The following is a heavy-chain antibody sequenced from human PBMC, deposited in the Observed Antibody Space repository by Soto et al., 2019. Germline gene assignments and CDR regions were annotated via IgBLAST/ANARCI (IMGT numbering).Heavy chain of an antibody. Sequence: LSLTCTVSGASIRSTDYYWSWIRQAPGKGLVWIGYVYYTGSTYYNPSLMSRLTISVDTSKNQFPLKLTSVTAAETAVYYCVRTAREGAVAPHWFDRWGQGTQVTVSS. V-gene: IGHV4-30-4*01. D-gene: IGHD2-21*02. J-gene: IGHJ5*02. CDR1: GASIRSTDYY. CDR3: VRTAREGAVAPHWFDR. CDR2: VYYTGST.